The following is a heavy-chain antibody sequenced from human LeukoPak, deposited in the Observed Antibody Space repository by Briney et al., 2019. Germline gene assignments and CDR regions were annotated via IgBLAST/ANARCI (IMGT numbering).Heavy chain of an antibody. CDR3: ARAGGYCSGGSCSHPGRFDY. Sequence: KPSQTLSLTCTVSGGSISSGDYYWSWIRQPPGKGLEWIGYIYYSGSTYYNPSLKSRVTISVDTSKNQFSLKLSSVTAADTAVYYCARAGGYCSGGSCSHPGRFDYWGQGTLVTVSS. V-gene: IGHV4-30-4*01. D-gene: IGHD2-15*01. CDR1: GGSISSGDYY. J-gene: IGHJ4*02. CDR2: IYYSGST.